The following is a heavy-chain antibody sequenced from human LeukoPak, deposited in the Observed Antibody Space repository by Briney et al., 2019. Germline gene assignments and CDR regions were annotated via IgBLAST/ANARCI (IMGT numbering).Heavy chain of an antibody. V-gene: IGHV3-30*02. D-gene: IGHD3-22*01. CDR2: FRNDARNK. CDR3: AKDYHDSSGYFRVPHVFDY. Sequence: GGPLSPSCARPGFTLSSYGMPWAGKAQGKGLEGLAFFRNDARNKYYADSVKGRFTISRDNSKNTLYLQMNSLRAEDTAVYYCAKDYHDSSGYFRVPHVFDYWGQGTLVTVSS. J-gene: IGHJ4*02. CDR1: GFTLSSYG.